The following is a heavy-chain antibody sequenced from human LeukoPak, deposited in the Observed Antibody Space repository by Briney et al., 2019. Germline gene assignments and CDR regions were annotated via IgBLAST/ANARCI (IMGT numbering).Heavy chain of an antibody. CDR1: GGSISSYY. D-gene: IGHD6-13*01. CDR2: IYYSGST. Sequence: SETLSLTCTVSGGSISSYYWSWIRQPPGKGLEWIGNIYYSGSTNYSPSLKSRVTISVDTSKNQISLRLSSVTAAGTAVYYCARERIVAAAYIFDYWGQGTLVTVSS. V-gene: IGHV4-59*01. J-gene: IGHJ4*02. CDR3: ARERIVAAAYIFDY.